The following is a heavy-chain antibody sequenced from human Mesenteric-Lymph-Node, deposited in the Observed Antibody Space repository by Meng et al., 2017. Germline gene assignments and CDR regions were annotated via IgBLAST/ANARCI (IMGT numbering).Heavy chain of an antibody. CDR3: ARSRNYYDSSGYYLGAFDI. Sequence: ASVKVSCKASGYTFSSYGINWVRQAPGQGLEWMGWISAYNGNTNYAQKLQDRVTMTTDTSTSTAYMELSRLRSDDTAVYYCARSRNYYDSSGYYLGAFDIWGQGTMVTVSS. J-gene: IGHJ3*02. CDR1: GYTFSSYG. D-gene: IGHD3-22*01. CDR2: ISAYNGNT. V-gene: IGHV1-18*01.